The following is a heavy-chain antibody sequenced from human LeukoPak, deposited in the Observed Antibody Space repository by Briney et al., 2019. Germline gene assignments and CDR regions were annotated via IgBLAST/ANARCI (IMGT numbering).Heavy chain of an antibody. V-gene: IGHV4-39*01. CDR3: ASIEGRYGKGNY. CDR2: IYYSGST. J-gene: IGHJ4*02. CDR1: GGSISSGDYC. Sequence: SETLSLTCTVSGGSISSGDYCRGWIRQPPGKGLGWIGSIYYSGSTYYNPSLKSRVTISVDTSKNQFSLKLSSVTAADTAVYYCASIEGRYGKGNYWGQGTLVTVSS. D-gene: IGHD4-17*01.